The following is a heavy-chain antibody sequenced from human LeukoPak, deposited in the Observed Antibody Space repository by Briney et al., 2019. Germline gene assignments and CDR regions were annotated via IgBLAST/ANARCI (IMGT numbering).Heavy chain of an antibody. D-gene: IGHD2-2*01. V-gene: IGHV4-39*01. CDR2: IYYSGST. Sequence: PSETLSLTCTVSGGSISSSSYYWGWIRQPPGKGLEWIGSIYYSGSTYYNPSLKSRVTISVDTSKNQFSLKLSSVTAADTAVYYCARRIKGYCSSTSCYAPPFDYWGQGTLVTVSS. J-gene: IGHJ4*02. CDR1: GGSISSSSYY. CDR3: ARRIKGYCSSTSCYAPPFDY.